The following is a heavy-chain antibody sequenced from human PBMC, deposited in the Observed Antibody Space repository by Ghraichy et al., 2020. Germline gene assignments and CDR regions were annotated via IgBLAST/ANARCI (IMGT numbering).Heavy chain of an antibody. CDR3: AKVYGDYVGSYYYYGMDV. CDR2: ISGSGGST. D-gene: IGHD4-17*01. V-gene: IGHV3-23*01. Sequence: GWSLRLSCAASGFTFSSYAMSWVRQAPGKGLEWVSAISGSGGSTYYADSVKGRFTISRDNSKNTLYLQMNSLRAEDTAVYYCAKVYGDYVGSYYYYGMDVWGQGTTVTVSS. J-gene: IGHJ6*02. CDR1: GFTFSSYA.